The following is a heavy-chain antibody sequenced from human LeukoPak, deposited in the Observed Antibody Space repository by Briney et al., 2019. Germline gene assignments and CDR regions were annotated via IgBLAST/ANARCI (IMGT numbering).Heavy chain of an antibody. D-gene: IGHD3-16*01. J-gene: IGHJ4*02. CDR3: AKGAEDYVWGSIGF. CDR2: ISGSGSST. CDR1: GFTFSSYG. V-gene: IGHV3-23*01. Sequence: SGGSLRLSCAASGFTFSSYGVHWVRQAPGKGLEWVSVISGSGSSTYYADSVKGRFAISRDNSKNMLYVQMNSLRAEDSAVYYCAKGAEDYVWGSIGFWGQGILVTVSS.